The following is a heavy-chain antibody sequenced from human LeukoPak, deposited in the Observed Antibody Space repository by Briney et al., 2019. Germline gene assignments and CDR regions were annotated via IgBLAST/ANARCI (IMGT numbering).Heavy chain of an antibody. Sequence: GGSLRLSCAASGFTFSDHYMDWVRQAPGKGLEWVSVIYSGGSTYYADSVKGRFTISRDNSKNTLYLQMNSLRAEDTAVYYCAGFSKRDGYNRNFDYWGQGTLVTVSS. CDR1: GFTFSDHY. CDR3: AGFSKRDGYNRNFDY. D-gene: IGHD5-24*01. V-gene: IGHV3-66*02. J-gene: IGHJ4*02. CDR2: IYSGGST.